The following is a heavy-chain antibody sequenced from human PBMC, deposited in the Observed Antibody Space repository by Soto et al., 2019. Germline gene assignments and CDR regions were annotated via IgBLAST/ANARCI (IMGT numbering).Heavy chain of an antibody. Sequence: ASVKVSCKASGYTFTSYDINWVRQATGQGLEWMGWMNPNSGNTGYAQKFQGRVTMTRNTSISTAYMELSSLRSEDTAMYYCARVGDQVGAYLSYFDSWGQGALVTVS. CDR3: ARVGDQVGAYLSYFDS. CDR1: GYTFTSYD. CDR2: MNPNSGNT. D-gene: IGHD1-26*01. V-gene: IGHV1-8*01. J-gene: IGHJ4*02.